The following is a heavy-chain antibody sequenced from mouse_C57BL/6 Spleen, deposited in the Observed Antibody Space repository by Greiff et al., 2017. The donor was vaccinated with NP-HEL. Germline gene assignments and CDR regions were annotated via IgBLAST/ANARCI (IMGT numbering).Heavy chain of an antibody. Sequence: DVQLVESEGGLVQPGSSMKLSCTASGFTFSDYYMAWVRQVPEKGLEWVANINYDSSSTYYLDSLKSRFIISRDNAKNILYLQMSSLKSEDTATYYCARRYYYDDWYCDVWGTGTTVTVSS. D-gene: IGHD2-4*01. CDR2: INYDSSST. CDR3: ARRYYYDDWYCDV. J-gene: IGHJ1*03. V-gene: IGHV5-16*01. CDR1: GFTFSDYY.